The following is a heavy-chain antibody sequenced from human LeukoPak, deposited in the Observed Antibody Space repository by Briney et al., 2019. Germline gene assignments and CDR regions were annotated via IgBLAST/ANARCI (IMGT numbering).Heavy chain of an antibody. CDR1: GGSISNYY. CDR3: AREIYGSGSSYYYYYMDV. CDR2: IYYSGST. V-gene: IGHV4-59*01. J-gene: IGHJ6*03. Sequence: SETLSLTCTVSGGSISNYYWSWIRQPPGKGLEWIGYIYYSGSTNYNPSLKSRVTISVDTSKNQFSLTLSSVTAADTAVYYCAREIYGSGSSYYYYYMDVWGKGTTVTVSS. D-gene: IGHD3-10*01.